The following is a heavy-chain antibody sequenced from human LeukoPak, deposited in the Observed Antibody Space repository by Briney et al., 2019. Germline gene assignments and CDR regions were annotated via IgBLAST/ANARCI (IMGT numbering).Heavy chain of an antibody. V-gene: IGHV3-23*01. D-gene: IGHD4-17*01. CDR1: GFTFSSYA. Sequence: GGSLRLSCAASGFTFSSYAMSWVRQAPGKGLEWVSAISGNGGSTYYADSLKGRFTISRDNSKNTLYLQMNSLRAEDTAVYFCAKGYDYGDYIIAYWGQGTLVTVSS. CDR3: AKGYDYGDYIIAY. CDR2: ISGNGGST. J-gene: IGHJ4*02.